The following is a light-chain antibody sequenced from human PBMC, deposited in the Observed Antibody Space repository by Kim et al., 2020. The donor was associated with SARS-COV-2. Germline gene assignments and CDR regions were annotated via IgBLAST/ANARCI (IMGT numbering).Light chain of an antibody. CDR2: RDK. CDR3: QVWHSSAGV. CDR1: SLGSKN. Sequence: SYELTQPLSVSVALGQTATITCGGNSLGSKNVHWYQQKPGQAPVLVIYRDKNRASGIPERFSGSNSGNTATLTISRAQVGDEADYYCQVWHSSAGVFGGGTQLTVL. V-gene: IGLV3-9*01. J-gene: IGLJ2*01.